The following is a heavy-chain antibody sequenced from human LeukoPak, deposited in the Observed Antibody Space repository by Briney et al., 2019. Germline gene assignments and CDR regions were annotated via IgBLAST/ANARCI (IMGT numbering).Heavy chain of an antibody. CDR3: ARDLTSGRYYDLGY. CDR2: IKEDGGEI. CDR1: GFTFSNYW. D-gene: IGHD1-26*01. J-gene: IGHJ4*02. Sequence: GSLRLSCAASGFTFSNYWMNWVRQAPGKGLEWVANIKEDGGEIYYLESVKGRFTISRDNAKNTLYLQMNSLRAEDTAVYYCARDLTSGRYYDLGYWGQGTLVTVSS. V-gene: IGHV3-7*01.